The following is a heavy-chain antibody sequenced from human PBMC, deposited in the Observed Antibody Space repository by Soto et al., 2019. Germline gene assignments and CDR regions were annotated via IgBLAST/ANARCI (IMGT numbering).Heavy chain of an antibody. Sequence: SETLSLTCTVSGGSISSGDYYWSWIRQPPGKGLEWIGYIYYSGSTYYNPSLKSRVTISVDTSTSTAYMELRSLRSDDTAVYYCARDPLVTFGGVIVNNWFDPWGQGTLVTVSS. J-gene: IGHJ5*02. CDR1: GGSISSGDYY. D-gene: IGHD3-16*02. CDR3: ARDPLVTFGGVIVNNWFDP. CDR2: IYYSGST. V-gene: IGHV4-30-4*02.